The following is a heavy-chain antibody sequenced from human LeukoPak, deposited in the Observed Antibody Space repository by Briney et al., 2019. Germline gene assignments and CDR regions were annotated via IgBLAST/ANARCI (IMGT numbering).Heavy chain of an antibody. J-gene: IGHJ4*02. Sequence: GGSLRLSCAASGFTFSSYWMSWVRQAPGKGLEWVANIKQDGSEKYYVDSVKGRFTISRDNAKNSLYLQMNSLRAEDTAVYYCARARKSMITFGGVIVRTLDYWGQGTLVTVSS. CDR2: IKQDGSEK. V-gene: IGHV3-7*01. CDR3: ARARKSMITFGGVIVRTLDY. CDR1: GFTFSSYW. D-gene: IGHD3-16*02.